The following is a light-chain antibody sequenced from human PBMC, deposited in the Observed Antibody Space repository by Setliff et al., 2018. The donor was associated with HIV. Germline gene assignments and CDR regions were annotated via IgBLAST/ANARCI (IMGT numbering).Light chain of an antibody. Sequence: QSALAQPASVSGSPGQSITISCTGTSSDIAIYNFVSWYQHHPGKAPKLIIYDVSNRPSGVSNRFSGPKSGNTASLTISGLQAEDEADYYCSSYTSSSTLVFGTGTKVTVL. V-gene: IGLV2-14*03. CDR2: DVS. CDR1: SSDIAIYNF. J-gene: IGLJ1*01. CDR3: SSYTSSSTLV.